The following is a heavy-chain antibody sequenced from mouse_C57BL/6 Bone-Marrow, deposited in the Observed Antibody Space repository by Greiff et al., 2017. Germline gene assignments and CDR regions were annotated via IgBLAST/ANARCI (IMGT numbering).Heavy chain of an antibody. V-gene: IGHV7-1*01. CDR3: ARAAVCWDLYFDV. D-gene: IGHD4-1*01. Sequence: DVKLVESGGGLVQSGRSLRLSCATSGFTFRDFYMEWVRQAPGKGLEWIAASRNKANDYTTEYSASVKGRFIVSRDTSQSILYLQRHALRAEDTAIYYCARAAVCWDLYFDVWGTGTTVTVSS. J-gene: IGHJ1*03. CDR1: GFTFRDFY. CDR2: SRNKANDYTT.